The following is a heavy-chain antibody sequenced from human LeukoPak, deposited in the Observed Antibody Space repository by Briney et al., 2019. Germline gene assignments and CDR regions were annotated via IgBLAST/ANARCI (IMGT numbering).Heavy chain of an antibody. Sequence: GGSLRLSCAASGFTFSSYAMSWVRQAPGKGLEWVSGISDSGGSTYYADSVKGRITISRDNSKNTLYLQMNSLRAEDTAVYYCAKYYDSWSGYYDYWGQGTLVTVSS. CDR3: AKYYDSWSGYYDY. J-gene: IGHJ4*02. V-gene: IGHV3-23*01. CDR1: GFTFSSYA. CDR2: ISDSGGST. D-gene: IGHD3-3*01.